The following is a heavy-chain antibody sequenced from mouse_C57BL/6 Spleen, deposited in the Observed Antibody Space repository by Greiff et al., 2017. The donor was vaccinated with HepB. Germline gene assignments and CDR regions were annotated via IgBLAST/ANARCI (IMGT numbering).Heavy chain of an antibody. CDR2: ISYSGST. Sequence: EVQLQESGPGMVKPSQSLSLTCTVPGYSITSGYDWHWIRHFPGNNLEWMGYISYSGSTNYNPSLKSRISITHDTSKNHFFLKLNSVTTENTATYYCAREVSPMDYWGQGTSVTVSS. CDR3: AREVSPMDY. CDR1: GYSITSGYD. J-gene: IGHJ4*01. V-gene: IGHV3-1*01.